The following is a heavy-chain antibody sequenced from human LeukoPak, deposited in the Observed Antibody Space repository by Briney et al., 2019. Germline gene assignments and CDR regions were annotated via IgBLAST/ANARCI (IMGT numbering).Heavy chain of an antibody. Sequence: GGSLRLSCEASGFTFSSYNMNWVRQAPGKRLEWVSSITSSSSYVFYADSVKGRFTISRDNAKNTLYLQMNSLRDEDTAVFYCARSRYDYIWGIDYWGQGTLVTISS. V-gene: IGHV3-21*01. CDR1: GFTFSSYN. D-gene: IGHD3-16*01. CDR3: ARSRYDYIWGIDY. J-gene: IGHJ4*02. CDR2: ITSSSSYV.